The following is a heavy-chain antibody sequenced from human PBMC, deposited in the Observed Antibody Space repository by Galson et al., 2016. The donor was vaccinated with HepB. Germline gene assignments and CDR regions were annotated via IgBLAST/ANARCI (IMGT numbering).Heavy chain of an antibody. V-gene: IGHV3-30*18. D-gene: IGHD5-18*01. J-gene: IGHJ4*02. CDR3: AKHTYIYASATFSGFDS. Sequence: SLRLSCAASKFRFSAYGMHWVRQAPGKGLEWVAVILYDGSNKYYADSVKGRFTISRDNSKNTLHLQMDGLKAEDTAIYYCAKHTYIYASATFSGFDSRGQGTLVTVSS. CDR1: KFRFSAYG. CDR2: ILYDGSNK.